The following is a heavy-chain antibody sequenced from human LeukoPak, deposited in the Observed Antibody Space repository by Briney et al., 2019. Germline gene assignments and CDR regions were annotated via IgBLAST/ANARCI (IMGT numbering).Heavy chain of an antibody. Sequence: SETLSLTCTVSGGSISSYYWSWIRRPPGKGLEWIGYIYYSGSINYNPSLKSRVTISVDTSKNQFSLKLSSVTAADMAVYYCARYCSGGSCCSTFDYWGQGTLVTVSS. D-gene: IGHD2-15*01. V-gene: IGHV4-59*01. CDR1: GGSISSYY. CDR3: ARYCSGGSCCSTFDY. J-gene: IGHJ4*02. CDR2: IYYSGSI.